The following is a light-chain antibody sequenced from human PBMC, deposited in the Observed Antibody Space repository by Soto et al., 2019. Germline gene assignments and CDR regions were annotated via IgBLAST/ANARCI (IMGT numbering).Light chain of an antibody. CDR2: GDS. V-gene: IGLV1-40*01. CDR1: SSNIGAGYD. CDR3: QSYDSRLSGSYV. J-gene: IGLJ1*01. Sequence: QAVVTQPASVTGAAGQRVSISCTGSSSNIGAGYDVHWYQQLPGTAPKLLIYGDSNRPSGVPDRFSGSKSGTSASLAITGLQTEDEADYYCQSYDSRLSGSYVFGSGTKVTV.